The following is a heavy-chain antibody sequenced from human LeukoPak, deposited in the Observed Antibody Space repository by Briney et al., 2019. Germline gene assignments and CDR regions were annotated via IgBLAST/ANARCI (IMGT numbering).Heavy chain of an antibody. CDR1: GFPFSSYA. J-gene: IGHJ4*02. D-gene: IGHD3-10*01. Sequence: PGGSLRLSCSASGFPFSSYAMHWVRQAPGKGLEYVSAISDSGGSTYYADSVKGRFTISRDNSKNTLYLQMNSLRAEDTAVYYCAKDLKTYYYGSGSSPFDYWGQGTLVTVSS. CDR2: ISDSGGST. CDR3: AKDLKTYYYGSGSSPFDY. V-gene: IGHV3-23*01.